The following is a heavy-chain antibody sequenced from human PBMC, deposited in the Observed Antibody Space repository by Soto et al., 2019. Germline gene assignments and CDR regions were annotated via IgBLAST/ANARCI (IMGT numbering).Heavy chain of an antibody. V-gene: IGHV3-11*01. Sequence: QVQLVESGGGLVRPGGSLRLSCAASGFTFSDYYMSWIRQAPGKGLEWVSYISSSDGTTYYADSVKGRFTISRDNAKNSLFLQMNSLRAEDTAVYYCARFELLLTLDYWGQGTLVTVSS. CDR2: ISSSDGTT. D-gene: IGHD1-7*01. CDR1: GFTFSDYY. CDR3: ARFELLLTLDY. J-gene: IGHJ4*02.